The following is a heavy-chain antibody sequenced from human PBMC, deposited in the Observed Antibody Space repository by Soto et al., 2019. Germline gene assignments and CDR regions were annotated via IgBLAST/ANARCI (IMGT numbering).Heavy chain of an antibody. Sequence: ASVKVSCKASGGTFSSYTISWVRQAPGQGLEWMGRIIPILGIANYAQKFQGRVTITADKSTSTAYMELSSLRSEDTAVYYCASLKCYSVVGHDAFDIWGQGTMVTV. CDR1: GGTFSSYT. V-gene: IGHV1-69*02. CDR2: IIPILGIA. D-gene: IGHD2-21*01. J-gene: IGHJ3*02. CDR3: ASLKCYSVVGHDAFDI.